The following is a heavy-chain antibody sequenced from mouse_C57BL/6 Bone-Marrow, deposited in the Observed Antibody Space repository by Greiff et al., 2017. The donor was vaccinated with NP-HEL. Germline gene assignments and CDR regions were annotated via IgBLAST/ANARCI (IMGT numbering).Heavy chain of an antibody. V-gene: IGHV14-4*01. CDR2: IDPENGDT. Sequence: VQLKESGAELVRPGASVKLSCTASGFNIKDDYMHWVKQRPEQGLEWIGWIDPENGDTEYASKFQGKATITADTSSNTAYLQLSSLTSEDTAVYYCTFYGSIAWFAYWGQGTLVTVSA. J-gene: IGHJ3*01. CDR1: GFNIKDDY. CDR3: TFYGSIAWFAY. D-gene: IGHD1-1*01.